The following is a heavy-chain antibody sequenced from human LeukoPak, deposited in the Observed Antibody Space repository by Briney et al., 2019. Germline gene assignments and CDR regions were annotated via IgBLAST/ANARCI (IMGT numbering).Heavy chain of an antibody. CDR3: AKAYSNYVDFDY. J-gene: IGHJ4*02. V-gene: IGHV3-23*01. CDR2: ISGSGGST. Sequence: GGSLRLSCAASGFTFGSCWMNWVRQAPGKGLEWVSAISGSGGSTYYADSVKGRFTISRDNSKNTLYLQMNSLRAEDTAVYYCAKAYSNYVDFDYWGQGTLVTVSS. CDR1: GFTFGSCW. D-gene: IGHD4-11*01.